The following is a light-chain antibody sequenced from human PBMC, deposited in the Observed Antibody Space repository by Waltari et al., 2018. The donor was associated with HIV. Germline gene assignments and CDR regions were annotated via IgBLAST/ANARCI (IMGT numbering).Light chain of an antibody. CDR3: YSTDSSGNHRV. V-gene: IGLV3-10*01. CDR1: ALPNKY. J-gene: IGLJ1*01. CDR2: EDS. Sequence: SYALTQPPSVSVSPGQTARITCPGDALPNKYAYWYQPKSGQAPVLVIYEDSKRPSGIPERFSGSSSGTMATLTISGAQVEDEADYYCYSTDSSGNHRVFGTGTKVTVL.